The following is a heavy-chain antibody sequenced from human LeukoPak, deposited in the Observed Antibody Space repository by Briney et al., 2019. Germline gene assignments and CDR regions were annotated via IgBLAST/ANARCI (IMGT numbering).Heavy chain of an antibody. D-gene: IGHD3-3*01. CDR1: GGSFSGYS. V-gene: IGHV4-34*01. CDR2: INHSGST. CDR3: ARGLITTIFGVVIGYFDY. J-gene: IGHJ4*02. Sequence: PSETLSLTCAVCGGSFSGYSWSWIRQPPGKGLEWIGEINHSGSTNYNPSLKSRVTISVDTSKNQFSLKLSSVTAADTAVYYCARGLITTIFGVVIGYFDYWGQGTLVTVSS.